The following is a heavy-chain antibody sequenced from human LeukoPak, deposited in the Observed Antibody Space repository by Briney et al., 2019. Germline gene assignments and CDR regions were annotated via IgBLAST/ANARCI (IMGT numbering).Heavy chain of an antibody. CDR2: IIPIFGTA. J-gene: IGHJ4*02. Sequence: SVKVSCKASGGTFSSYAISWVRQAPGQGLEWMGGIIPIFGTANYAQKFQGRVTITADESTSTAYMELSSLRSEDTAVYYCAREGYSGYDSCYWGQGTLVTVSS. CDR1: GGTFSSYA. D-gene: IGHD5-12*01. V-gene: IGHV1-69*13. CDR3: AREGYSGYDSCY.